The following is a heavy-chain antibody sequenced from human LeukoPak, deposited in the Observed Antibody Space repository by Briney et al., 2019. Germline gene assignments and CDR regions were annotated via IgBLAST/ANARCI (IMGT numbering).Heavy chain of an antibody. V-gene: IGHV3-21*01. CDR2: INTTSDYI. CDR3: ARGGIYSQGFDY. Sequence: GGSLRLSCAAGGFTFSGYSMKWVRQAPGKGLEWVSSINTTSDYIHYADSLKGRVAISRDNAKNSLYLQMNSLRAEDTAVYYCARGGIYSQGFDYWGQGSLVTVSS. D-gene: IGHD6-13*01. CDR1: GFTFSGYS. J-gene: IGHJ4*02.